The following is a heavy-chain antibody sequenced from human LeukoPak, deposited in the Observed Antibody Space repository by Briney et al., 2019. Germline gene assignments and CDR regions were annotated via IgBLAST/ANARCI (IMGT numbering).Heavy chain of an antibody. D-gene: IGHD3-9*01. Sequence: PGGSLRLSCAASGFTFDDYAMHWVRQAPGKGLEWVSGISWNSGSIGYADSVKGRFTISRDNAKNSLYLQMNSLRAEDTALYYCAKGGYFDWLPSYPDYWGRGTLVTVSS. V-gene: IGHV3-9*01. J-gene: IGHJ2*01. CDR1: GFTFDDYA. CDR3: AKGGYFDWLPSYPDY. CDR2: ISWNSGSI.